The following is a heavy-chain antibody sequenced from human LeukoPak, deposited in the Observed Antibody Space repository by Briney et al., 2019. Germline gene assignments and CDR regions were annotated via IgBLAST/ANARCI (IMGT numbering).Heavy chain of an antibody. J-gene: IGHJ4*02. CDR2: ISGSGGST. D-gene: IGHD3-10*01. CDR1: GFTFSSYA. Sequence: HHGGSLRLSCAASGFTFSSYAMSWVCQAPGKGLEWVSAISGSGGSTYYADSVKGRFTISRDNSKNTLYLQMNSLRAEDTAVYYCAKKRYYYGSGSYSDYWGQGTLVTVSS. V-gene: IGHV3-23*01. CDR3: AKKRYYYGSGSYSDY.